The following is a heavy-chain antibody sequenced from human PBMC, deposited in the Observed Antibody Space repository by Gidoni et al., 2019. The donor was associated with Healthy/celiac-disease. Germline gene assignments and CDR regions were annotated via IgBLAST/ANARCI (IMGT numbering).Heavy chain of an antibody. V-gene: IGHV3-48*02. CDR3: ARAQDYDFWSGPSWRPQAHWYFDL. J-gene: IGHJ2*01. CDR1: GFPFSSYS. D-gene: IGHD3-3*01. CDR2: ISSSSSTI. Sequence: EVQLVESGGGLVQPGGSLRLSCAASGFPFSSYSMNWVRQAPEKGLEWVSYISSSSSTIYYADSVKGRFTISRDNAKNSLYLQMNSLRDEDTAVYYCARAQDYDFWSGPSWRPQAHWYFDLWGRGTLVTVSS.